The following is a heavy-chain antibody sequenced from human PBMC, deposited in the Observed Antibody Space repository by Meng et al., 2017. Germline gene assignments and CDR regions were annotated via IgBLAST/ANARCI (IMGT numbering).Heavy chain of an antibody. CDR1: GYTFTGYY. D-gene: IGHD6-19*01. J-gene: IGHJ4*02. Sequence: ASVKVSCKASGYTFTGYYMHWVRQAPGQGLEWMGRINPNSGGTNYAQKFQGRVTMTRDTSISTAYMELSRLRSDDTAVYYCARVYQGYSSGWNYFDYWGQGTPVTVSS. CDR2: INPNSGGT. CDR3: ARVYQGYSSGWNYFDY. V-gene: IGHV1-2*06.